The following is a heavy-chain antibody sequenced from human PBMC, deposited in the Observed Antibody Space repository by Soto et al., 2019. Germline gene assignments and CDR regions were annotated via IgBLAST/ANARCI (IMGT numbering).Heavy chain of an antibody. V-gene: IGHV1-69*02. Sequence: VKGACKGAGEGFSTYTGGWRRNTTGQGLEWVGRIIPILGIANYAQKFQGRVTITADKSTSTAYMELSSLRSEDMAVYYCARGSAAAGNQVGYWGQGTLVTVSS. D-gene: IGHD6-13*01. CDR3: ARGSAAAGNQVGY. CDR1: GEGFSTYT. J-gene: IGHJ4*02. CDR2: IIPILGIA.